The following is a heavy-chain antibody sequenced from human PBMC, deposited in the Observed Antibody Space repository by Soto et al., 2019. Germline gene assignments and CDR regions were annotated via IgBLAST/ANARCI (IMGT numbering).Heavy chain of an antibody. CDR1: GGSFSGYY. J-gene: IGHJ4*02. V-gene: IGHV4-34*01. D-gene: IGHD3-16*01. Sequence: TLSLTCAVYGGSFSGYYWSWIRQSPGKGLEWIGEINHSGSTNYTPSLKSRVTISVDTSKNQVSLKLSSVTAADTAVYYCARTTAFVSGTYPPAHFDYWGQGTRVTVSS. CDR3: ARTTAFVSGTYPPAHFDY. CDR2: INHSGST.